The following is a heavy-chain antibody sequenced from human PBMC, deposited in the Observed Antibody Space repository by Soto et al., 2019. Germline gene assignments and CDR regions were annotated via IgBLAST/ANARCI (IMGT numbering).Heavy chain of an antibody. Sequence: QARLVQSGGGLVQSGRSLTLSCEASGFLFSTSTLNWVRRAPGKGLEWVAEISSRGTDIYYADSVKGRFTISRDNSKNTLFLQMNSLRAEDTALYYCAKARYYDSTGYLYYFDFWGQGTLVTVSS. V-gene: IGHV3-30*04. D-gene: IGHD3-22*01. J-gene: IGHJ4*02. CDR1: GFLFSTST. CDR3: AKARYYDSTGYLYYFDF. CDR2: ISSRGTDI.